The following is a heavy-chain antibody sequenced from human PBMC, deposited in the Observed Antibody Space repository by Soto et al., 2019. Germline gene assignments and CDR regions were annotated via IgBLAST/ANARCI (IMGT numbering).Heavy chain of an antibody. CDR2: IYYSGST. V-gene: IGHV4-39*01. D-gene: IGHD6-13*01. J-gene: IGHJ4*02. Sequence: QLQLQESGPGLVKPSETLSLTCTVSGGSISSSSYYWVWIRQPPGKGVEWIGSIYYSGSTYYNPSLKDGVTIPVDRSRNQLSVKLSSVTAADTAVYYCARTRAAAGIYFDYWGQGTLVTVSS. CDR1: GGSISSSSYY. CDR3: ARTRAAAGIYFDY.